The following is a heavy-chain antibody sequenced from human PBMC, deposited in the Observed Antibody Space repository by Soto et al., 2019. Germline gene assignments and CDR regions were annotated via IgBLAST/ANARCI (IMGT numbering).Heavy chain of an antibody. CDR3: GRIGGMCSSTSCPAGYAFDI. CDR1: GFTFSGYS. V-gene: IGHV3-48*01. D-gene: IGHD2-2*01. J-gene: IGHJ3*02. Sequence: EVELVESGGGLVQPGGSLSLSCAASGFTFSGYSITWVRQAPGKGLEWVSSISSIGSTIYYADSVKGRFTISRDNAKNSLNLHMSSRRAEDTAVDYCGRIGGMCSSTSCPAGYAFDILGQGTMVTVSS. CDR2: ISSIGSTI.